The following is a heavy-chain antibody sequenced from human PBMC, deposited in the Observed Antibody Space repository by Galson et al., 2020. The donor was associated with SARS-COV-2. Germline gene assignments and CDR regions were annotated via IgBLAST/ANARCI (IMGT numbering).Heavy chain of an antibody. Sequence: GGSLRLSCTASGFTFGDYAMSCFRQAPGKGLEWVGFIRSKAYGGTTEYAASVKGRFTISRDDSKSIAYLQMNSLKTEDTAVYYCARHDFWSGNTFAYWGKGTLVTVSS. V-gene: IGHV3-49*03. CDR3: ARHDFWSGNTFAY. CDR2: IRSKAYGGTT. CDR1: GFTFGDYA. D-gene: IGHD3-3*01. J-gene: IGHJ4*02.